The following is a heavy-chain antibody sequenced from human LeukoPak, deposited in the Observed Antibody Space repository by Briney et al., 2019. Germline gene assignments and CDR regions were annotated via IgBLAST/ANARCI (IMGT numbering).Heavy chain of an antibody. Sequence: GGSLRLSCTASGFTFSSYWMHWVRQAPGKGLVWVSRINSDGGSTSYADSVKGRFTISRDNAKNTLYLQMNSLRAEDTAVYYCARRIQGMAPYYFDYWGQGTLVAVSS. V-gene: IGHV3-74*01. D-gene: IGHD5-24*01. J-gene: IGHJ4*02. CDR3: ARRIQGMAPYYFDY. CDR1: GFTFSSYW. CDR2: INSDGGST.